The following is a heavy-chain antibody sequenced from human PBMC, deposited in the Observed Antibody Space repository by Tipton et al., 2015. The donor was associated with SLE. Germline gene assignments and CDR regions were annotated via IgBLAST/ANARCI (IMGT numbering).Heavy chain of an antibody. CDR3: ARDMRYFGI. V-gene: IGHV3-7*01. CDR1: GFTFSSYW. D-gene: IGHD2-8*01. CDR2: INQDGSEK. J-gene: IGHJ3*02. Sequence: GSLRLSCAASGFTFSSYWMTWVRQAPGKGLEWVANINQDGSEKHFVDSVKGRFTISRDNAKNSLYLYLNSLRAEDTAVYYCARDMRYFGIWGQGTMVSVSS.